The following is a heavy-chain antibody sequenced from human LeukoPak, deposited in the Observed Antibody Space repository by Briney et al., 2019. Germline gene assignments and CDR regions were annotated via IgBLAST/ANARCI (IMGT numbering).Heavy chain of an antibody. V-gene: IGHV3-7*01. CDR1: GFIFSNYW. CDR3: ARIGYSSSCFDY. D-gene: IGHD6-13*01. Sequence: PGGSLRLSCAASGFIFSNYWMSWVRQAPGKGLEWVANIKQDGSEKHYVDSMKGRFTISRDNAKNSLYLQMNSLRAEDTAVYYCARIGYSSSCFDYWGQGTLVTVSS. J-gene: IGHJ4*03. CDR2: IKQDGSEK.